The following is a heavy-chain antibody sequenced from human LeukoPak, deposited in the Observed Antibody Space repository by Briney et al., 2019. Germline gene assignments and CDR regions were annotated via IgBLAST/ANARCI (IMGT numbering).Heavy chain of an antibody. V-gene: IGHV3-30*02. CDR3: ARGPGIAAAGHGDY. CDR2: IRYDGSNK. Sequence: GGSLRLSCAASGFTFSDYAMNWVRQAPGKGLEWVAFIRYDGSNKYYADSVKGRFTISRDNAKNSLYLQMNSLRAEDTAVYYCARGPGIAAAGHGDYWGQGTLVTVSS. D-gene: IGHD6-13*01. J-gene: IGHJ4*02. CDR1: GFTFSDYA.